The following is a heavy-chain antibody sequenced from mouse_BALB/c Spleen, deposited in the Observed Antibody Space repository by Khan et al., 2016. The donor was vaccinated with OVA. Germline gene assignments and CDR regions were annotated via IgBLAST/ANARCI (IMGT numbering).Heavy chain of an antibody. D-gene: IGHD3-3*01. CDR1: GYSITSGYG. V-gene: IGHV3-2*02. CDR3: ARTARIKY. J-gene: IGHJ2*01. CDR2: ISYSGST. Sequence: EVQLQESGPGLVKPSQSLSLTCTVTGYSITSGYGWNWIRKFPGNQLERMGYISYSGSTNYNPFLKRRISITRDTSKNQFYQQLNSVTTKDTATYYWARTARIKYWGQGTTLTVSS.